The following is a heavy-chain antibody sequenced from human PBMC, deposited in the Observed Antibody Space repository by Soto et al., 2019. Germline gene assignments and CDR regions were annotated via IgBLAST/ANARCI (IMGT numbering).Heavy chain of an antibody. V-gene: IGHV2-5*02. J-gene: IGHJ4*02. CDR3: AHRVLRAVFGLVTTTAIYFDF. D-gene: IGHD3-3*01. CDR1: GFSLTTSGVG. CDR2: IYWDDDK. Sequence: QITLNESGPTVVKPTETLTLTCTFSGFSLTTSGVGVGWVRQSPGKAPEWLAVIYWDDDKRYSTSRKSRLTITNDTSKNQVVLTMAHVDPADTATYYCAHRVLRAVFGLVTTTAIYFDFWGQGTPVVVSS.